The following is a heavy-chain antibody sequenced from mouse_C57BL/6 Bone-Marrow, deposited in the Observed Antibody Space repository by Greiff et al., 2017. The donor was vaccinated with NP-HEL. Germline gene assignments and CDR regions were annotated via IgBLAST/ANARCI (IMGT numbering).Heavy chain of an antibody. D-gene: IGHD1-1*01. CDR2: ISYSGST. CDR3: ARADYYGTKSYWYFDV. Sequence: VHVKQSGPGLAKPSQTLSLTCSVTGYSITSDYWNWIRKFPGNKLEYMGYISYSGSTYYNPSLKSRISITRDTSKNQYYLQLNSVTTEDTATYYCARADYYGTKSYWYFDVWGTGTTVTVSS. V-gene: IGHV3-8*01. CDR1: GYSITSDY. J-gene: IGHJ1*03.